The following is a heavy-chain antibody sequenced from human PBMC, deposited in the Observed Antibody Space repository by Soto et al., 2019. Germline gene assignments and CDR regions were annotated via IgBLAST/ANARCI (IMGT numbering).Heavy chain of an antibody. CDR2: IFYSGST. Sequence: SETLSLTCTVSGGSISSGGYYWSWIRQHPGKGLEWIGYIFYSGSTYYNPSLKSRVTISVDTSKNQFSLKLSSVTAADTAVYYCARGGSSSSVWFDPWGQGTLVTVSS. D-gene: IGHD6-6*01. J-gene: IGHJ5*02. CDR1: GGSISSGGYY. CDR3: ARGGSSSSVWFDP. V-gene: IGHV4-31*03.